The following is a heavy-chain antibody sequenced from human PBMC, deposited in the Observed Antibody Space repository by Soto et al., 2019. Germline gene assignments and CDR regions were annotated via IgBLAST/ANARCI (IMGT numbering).Heavy chain of an antibody. V-gene: IGHV1-8*01. D-gene: IGHD3-3*01. Sequence: GASVKVSCKASGYTFTSCDINCVRQATGQGLEWMGWMNPNSGNTGYAQKFQGRVTMTRNTSISTAYMELSSLRSEDTAVYYCARGALYYDFWSGYFATNYYGMDVWGQGTTVTVSS. CDR1: GYTFTSCD. CDR3: ARGALYYDFWSGYFATNYYGMDV. J-gene: IGHJ6*02. CDR2: MNPNSGNT.